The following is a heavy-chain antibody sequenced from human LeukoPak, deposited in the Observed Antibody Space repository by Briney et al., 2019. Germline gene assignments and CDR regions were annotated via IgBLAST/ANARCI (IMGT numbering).Heavy chain of an antibody. J-gene: IGHJ3*02. CDR3: AREIRLDYYDSSGYYYRDAFDI. Sequence: KPSETLSLTCTVSGGSISSYYWSWIRQPPGKGLEWIGYIYYSGSTNCNPSLKSRVTISVDTSKNQFSLKLSSVTAADTAVYYCAREIRLDYYDSSGYYYRDAFDIWGQGTMVTVSS. CDR2: IYYSGST. D-gene: IGHD3-22*01. CDR1: GGSISSYY. V-gene: IGHV4-59*01.